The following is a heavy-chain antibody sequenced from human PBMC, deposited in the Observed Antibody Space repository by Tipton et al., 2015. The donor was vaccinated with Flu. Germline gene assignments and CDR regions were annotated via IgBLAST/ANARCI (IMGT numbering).Heavy chain of an antibody. CDR1: GGSISSSSYY. V-gene: IGHV4-61*05. CDR2: IYYSGST. J-gene: IGHJ3*02. D-gene: IGHD4-17*01. Sequence: TLSLTCTVSGGSISSSSYYWSWIRQPPGKGLEWIGYIYYSGSTNYNPSLKSRVTISVDTSKNQFSLKLSSVTAADTAVYYCATDYGDYNMDAFDIWGQGTMVTVSS. CDR3: ATDYGDYNMDAFDI.